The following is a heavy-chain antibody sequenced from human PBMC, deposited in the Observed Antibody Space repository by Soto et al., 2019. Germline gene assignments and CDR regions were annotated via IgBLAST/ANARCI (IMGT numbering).Heavy chain of an antibody. D-gene: IGHD6-19*01. CDR3: SRMGYSSRWYGSHHAFDI. CDR1: GGTFSSYA. Sequence: SVKVSCKASGGTFSSYASSWGRQAPGQGLEWMGGIIPIFGTANYPQKFQGRVTITADTSTSTAYMELSSLRSEDTAVYYCSRMGYSSRWYGSHHAFDIWGQGTMVTASS. V-gene: IGHV1-69*06. CDR2: IIPIFGTA. J-gene: IGHJ3*02.